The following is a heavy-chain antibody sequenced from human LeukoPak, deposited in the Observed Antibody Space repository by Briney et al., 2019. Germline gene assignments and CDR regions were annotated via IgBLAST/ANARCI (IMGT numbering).Heavy chain of an antibody. CDR2: INPSGGST. CDR3: AIQGLLGAKNPDRRYCSSTSCYRGPYYYYYYMDV. J-gene: IGHJ6*03. Sequence: ASVKVSCKASGYTFTSYYMHWVRQAPGQGLEWMGLINPSGGSTSYAQKFQGRVTMTRDTSTSTVYMELSSLRSEDTAVYYCAIQGLLGAKNPDRRYCSSTSCYRGPYYYYYYMDVWGKGTTVTVSS. D-gene: IGHD2-2*02. CDR1: GYTFTSYY. V-gene: IGHV1-46*03.